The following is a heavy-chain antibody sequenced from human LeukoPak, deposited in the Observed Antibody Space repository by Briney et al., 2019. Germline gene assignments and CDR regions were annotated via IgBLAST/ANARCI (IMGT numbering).Heavy chain of an antibody. V-gene: IGHV1-2*02. CDR1: GYPFTGYY. Sequence: ASVKVSCKASGYPFTGYYMHWVRPAPGQGLGWMGWINPNSGGTNYAQKFQGRVTMTRDTSSSTADMELSRLRSDDTAVYYCASSLLTRNWFDPWGQGTLVTVSS. CDR2: INPNSGGT. J-gene: IGHJ5*02. CDR3: ASSLLTRNWFDP. D-gene: IGHD1-26*01.